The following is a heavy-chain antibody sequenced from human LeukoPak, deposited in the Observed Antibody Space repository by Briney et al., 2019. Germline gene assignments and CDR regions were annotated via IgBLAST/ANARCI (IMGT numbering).Heavy chain of an antibody. CDR1: GASISSVNL. J-gene: IGHJ6*02. Sequence: PSGTLSLTCAVSGASISSVNLWSWVRQPPGKGLEWIGEMYLSGTATYNPSLKGRVTISIDKSKNQFSLKLSSVTAADTAVYYCARGPLTIEYNAMDVWGQGTTVTVSS. D-gene: IGHD3-10*01. CDR3: ARGPLTIEYNAMDV. V-gene: IGHV4-4*02. CDR2: MYLSGTA.